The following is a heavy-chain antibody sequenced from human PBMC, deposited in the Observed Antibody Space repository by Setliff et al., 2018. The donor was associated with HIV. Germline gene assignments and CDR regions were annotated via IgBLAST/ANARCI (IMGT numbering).Heavy chain of an antibody. Sequence: KPSETLSLTCAVYGGSFSGSYWSWIRQPPGKDLEWIGEINHSGSTNYNPSLKSRVTISVDTSKNQFSLKLTSVIAADTAVYYCATSTVAGLFDYWGQGALVTVSS. J-gene: IGHJ4*02. CDR1: GGSFSGSY. D-gene: IGHD6-19*01. CDR3: ATSTVAGLFDY. V-gene: IGHV4-34*01. CDR2: INHSGST.